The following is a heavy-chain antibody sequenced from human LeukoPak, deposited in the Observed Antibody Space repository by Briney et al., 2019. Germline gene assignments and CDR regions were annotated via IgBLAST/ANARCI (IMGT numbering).Heavy chain of an antibody. CDR1: GGSISSSRFY. CDR2: IDYSGST. Sequence: SETLSLTCTVSGGSISSSRFYWGWLRQPPGQGLEWIGSIDYSGSTYYNPSLKSRVTITVDTSTKQLSLKLSSVTAADTAVYYCARLYSGTYFDYWGQGTLVTVSS. D-gene: IGHD1-26*01. J-gene: IGHJ4*02. CDR3: ARLYSGTYFDY. V-gene: IGHV4-39*07.